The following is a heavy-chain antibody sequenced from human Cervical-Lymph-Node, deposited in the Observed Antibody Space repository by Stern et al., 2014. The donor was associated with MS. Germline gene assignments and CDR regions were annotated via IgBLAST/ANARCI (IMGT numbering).Heavy chain of an antibody. D-gene: IGHD1-1*01. V-gene: IGHV3-53*01. Sequence: EVQLVQSGGGVIQPGGSLRLSCTASGFTVSRDYMTLVRPAPGKGLEWVSLITNVGSTFYTDSVKGRFTISRDDSKNTVYLHMTSLRAEDTAMYYCARDTSSPERSDWWGQGTLVTVSS. CDR3: ARDTSSPERSDW. CDR2: ITNVGST. J-gene: IGHJ4*02. CDR1: GFTVSRDY.